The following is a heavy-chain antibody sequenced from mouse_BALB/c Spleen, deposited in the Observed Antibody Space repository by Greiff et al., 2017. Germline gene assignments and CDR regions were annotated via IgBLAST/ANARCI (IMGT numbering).Heavy chain of an antibody. CDR3: ARGGNYECYYAMDY. J-gene: IGHJ4*01. CDR2: IWSGGST. D-gene: IGHD2-1*01. V-gene: IGHV2-2*02. Sequence: QVQLKESGPGLVQPSQSLSITCTVSGFSLTSYGVHWVRQSPGKGLEWLGVIWSGGSTDYNAAFISRLSISKDNSKSQVFFKMNSLQANDTAIYYCARGGNYECYYAMDYWGQGTSVTVSS. CDR1: GFSLTSYG.